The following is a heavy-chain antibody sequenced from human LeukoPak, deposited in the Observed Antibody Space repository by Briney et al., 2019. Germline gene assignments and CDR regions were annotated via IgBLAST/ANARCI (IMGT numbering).Heavy chain of an antibody. V-gene: IGHV3-9*01. D-gene: IGHD6-13*01. CDR2: ISWNSGSI. J-gene: IGHJ3*02. CDR3: AKDFMGYPDDAFDI. Sequence: GRSLRLSCAASGFTFDDYAMHWVRQAPGKGLEWVSGISWNSGSIGYADSVKGRFTISIDNAKNSLYLQMNSLRAKETALYYCAKDFMGYPDDAFDIWGQGTMVTVSS. CDR1: GFTFDDYA.